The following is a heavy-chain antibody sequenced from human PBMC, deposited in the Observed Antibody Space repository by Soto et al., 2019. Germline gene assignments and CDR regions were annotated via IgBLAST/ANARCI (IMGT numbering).Heavy chain of an antibody. J-gene: IGHJ6*02. Sequence: PGGSLRLSRVVSGFTFSSYSMTWVRQAPGKGLEWVSSSSSSSSYIYYADSVKGRFTISRDSATKSLYLQMNSLRAEDTAVFYCARDSKEVSQWWPSYYGMDVCGQGTMGTASS. CDR3: ARDSKEVSQWWPSYYGMDV. CDR1: GFTFSSYS. CDR2: SSSSSSYI. D-gene: IGHD2-8*01. V-gene: IGHV3-21*01.